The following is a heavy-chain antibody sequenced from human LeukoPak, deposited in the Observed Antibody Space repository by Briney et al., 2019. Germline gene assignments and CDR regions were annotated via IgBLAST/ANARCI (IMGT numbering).Heavy chain of an antibody. CDR3: ARQEYCSGGSCYTWFDP. Sequence: GESLKISCKGSGYGINNYWIGWVRQMPGKGLEWMGIIYPADSDIRYSPSFQGQVTISADKSISTAYLQWSSLKASDAAMYYCARQEYCSGGSCYTWFDPWGQGTLVTVSS. V-gene: IGHV5-51*01. CDR1: GYGINNYW. J-gene: IGHJ5*02. CDR2: IYPADSDI. D-gene: IGHD2-15*01.